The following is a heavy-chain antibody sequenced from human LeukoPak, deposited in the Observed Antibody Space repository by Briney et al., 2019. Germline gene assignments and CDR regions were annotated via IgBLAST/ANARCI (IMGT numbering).Heavy chain of an antibody. CDR3: ARESFGSGSYPDF. CDR1: GLALNTYA. J-gene: IGHJ4*02. Sequence: GESLRLSSAAPGLALNTYAMPRVPQAPAQGLEWVAPKWHDGSHKIYSTSERRHFNISRDNSKTTVSLRRSNRRAEDTAVYYCARESFGSGSYPDFWGQGTLVTVSS. D-gene: IGHD3-10*01. CDR2: KWHDGSHK. V-gene: IGHV3-33*01.